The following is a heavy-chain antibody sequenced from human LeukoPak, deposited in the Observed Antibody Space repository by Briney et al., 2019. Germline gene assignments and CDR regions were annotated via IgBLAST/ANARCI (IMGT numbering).Heavy chain of an antibody. V-gene: IGHV3-23*01. D-gene: IGHD2-15*01. Sequence: GGSVRLPCAASGFTFSSYAMSWVRQAPGKGLEWVSAISGSGGSTYYADSVKGRFTISRDNSKNTLYMQMNSLRAEDTAVYYCARDQREVVVAATLDYWGQGTLVTVSS. J-gene: IGHJ4*02. CDR1: GFTFSSYA. CDR3: ARDQREVVVAATLDY. CDR2: ISGSGGST.